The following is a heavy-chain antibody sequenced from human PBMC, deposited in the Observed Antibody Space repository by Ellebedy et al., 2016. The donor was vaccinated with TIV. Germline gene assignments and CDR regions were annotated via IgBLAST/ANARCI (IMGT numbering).Heavy chain of an antibody. D-gene: IGHD3-10*01. CDR1: GFTFSSFA. Sequence: PGGSLRLSCAASGFTFSSFAMGWVRQTPGKGLEGVSGLYGSGRGIFYSDSVKGRFTISRDNSKNTLYLQMNSLRAEDTAVYYCARVGPAGSGSYTDWGQGTLVTVSS. CDR2: LYGSGRGI. CDR3: ARVGPAGSGSYTD. V-gene: IGHV3-23*01. J-gene: IGHJ4*02.